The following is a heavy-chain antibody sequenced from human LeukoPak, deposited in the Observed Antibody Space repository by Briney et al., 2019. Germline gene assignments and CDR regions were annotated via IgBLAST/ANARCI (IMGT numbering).Heavy chain of an antibody. D-gene: IGHD3-22*01. CDR2: IYTSGST. J-gene: IGHJ4*02. Sequence: PSETLSLTCTFSGGSISSYYWSWIRQPAGKGLEWIGRIYTSGSTNYNPSLKGRVTMSVDTSKNQFSLKLSSVTAADTAVYYCARDRYYYDSTGYSIFDYWGQGTLVTVSS. CDR1: GGSISSYY. V-gene: IGHV4-4*07. CDR3: ARDRYYYDSTGYSIFDY.